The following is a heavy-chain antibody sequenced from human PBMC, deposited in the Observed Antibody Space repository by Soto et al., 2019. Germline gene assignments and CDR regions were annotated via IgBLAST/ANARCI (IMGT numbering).Heavy chain of an antibody. CDR1: GFTFSNAW. J-gene: IGHJ4*02. D-gene: IGHD3-10*01. CDR3: TTDLWFGESTFDY. V-gene: IGHV3-15*07. CDR2: IKSKTDGGTT. Sequence: GGSLRLSCAASGFTFSNAWMNSVRQAPGKGLEWVGRIKSKTDGGTTDYAAPVKGRFTISRDDSKNTLYLQMNSLKTEDTAVYYCTTDLWFGESTFDYWGQGTLVTVSS.